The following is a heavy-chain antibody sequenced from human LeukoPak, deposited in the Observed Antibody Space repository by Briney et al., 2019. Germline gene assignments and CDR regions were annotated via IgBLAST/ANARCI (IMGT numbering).Heavy chain of an antibody. V-gene: IGHV3-33*08. CDR1: GFTFSSYS. D-gene: IGHD3-10*01. J-gene: IGHJ4*02. CDR3: ARGRVVIPEGPDY. CDR2: IWYDGSDK. Sequence: PGESLRLSCAASGFTFSSYSMNWVRQAPGKGLEWVALIWYDGSDKYYADSVKGRFTISRDNSKNTLHLQMNSLRAEDTAVYYCARGRVVIPEGPDYWGQGTLVTVSS.